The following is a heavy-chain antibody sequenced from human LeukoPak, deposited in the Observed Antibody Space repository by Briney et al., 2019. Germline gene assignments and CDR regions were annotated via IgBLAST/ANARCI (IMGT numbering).Heavy chain of an antibody. CDR1: GFTFSNYW. V-gene: IGHV3-7*01. CDR2: LKEDGSDR. CDR3: ASTLTFDN. Sequence: GGSLRLSCAASGFTFSNYWMTWVRQVPGKGLEWVAGLKEDGSDRYNVDSVKGRFTISRDNAKNSLSLQMSNLRAEDTAVYYCASTLTFDNWGLGILVTVSS. J-gene: IGHJ3*02.